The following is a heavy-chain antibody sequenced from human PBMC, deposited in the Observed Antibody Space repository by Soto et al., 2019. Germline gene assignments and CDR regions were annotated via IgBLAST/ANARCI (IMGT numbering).Heavy chain of an antibody. Sequence: QVQLVQSGAEVKKPGASVKVSCKASGYTFTSYDINWVRQATGQGLEWMGWMNPNSGNTGYAQKFQGRVTMTRNSSISTAYMELSSLRSEDTAVYYCARERSAAGTGWFDPWGQGTLVTVSS. D-gene: IGHD6-13*01. CDR2: MNPNSGNT. J-gene: IGHJ5*02. V-gene: IGHV1-8*01. CDR3: ARERSAAGTGWFDP. CDR1: GYTFTSYD.